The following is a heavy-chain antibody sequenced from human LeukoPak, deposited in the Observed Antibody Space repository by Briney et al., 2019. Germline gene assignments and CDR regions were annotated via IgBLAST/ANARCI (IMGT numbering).Heavy chain of an antibody. CDR1: GGSTSSYY. D-gene: IGHD2-21*01. Sequence: PSETLSLTCTVSGGSTSSYYWSWIRQPAGKGLEWIGRIYTSGSTNYNPSLKSRVTISVHTSKNQFSLRLSSVTAADTAVYYCARPIVVVPLRAFDIWGQGTMVTVSS. J-gene: IGHJ3*02. V-gene: IGHV4-4*07. CDR3: ARPIVVVPLRAFDI. CDR2: IYTSGST.